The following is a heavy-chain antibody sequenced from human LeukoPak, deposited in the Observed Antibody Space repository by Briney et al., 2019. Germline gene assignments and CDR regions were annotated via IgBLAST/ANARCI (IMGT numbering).Heavy chain of an antibody. CDR1: GGSISSSSYY. V-gene: IGHV4-39*01. CDR3: ARQSGITMIVVVIHDAFDI. D-gene: IGHD3-22*01. Sequence: ETLSLTCTVSGGSISSSSYYWGWIRQPPGKGLEWIGRIYYSGSTYYNPSLKSRVTISVDTSKNQFSLKLSSVTAADTAVYYCARQSGITMIVVVIHDAFDIWGQGTMVTVSS. J-gene: IGHJ3*02. CDR2: IYYSGST.